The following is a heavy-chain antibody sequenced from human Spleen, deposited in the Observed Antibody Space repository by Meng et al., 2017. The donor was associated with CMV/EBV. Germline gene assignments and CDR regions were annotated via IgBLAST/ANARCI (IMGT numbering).Heavy chain of an antibody. J-gene: IGHJ6*02. V-gene: IGHV3-30*04. CDR2: ISYDGSNK. CDR3: AKDKANYYYYYGMDV. Sequence: GGSLRLSCAASGFSFSSHAMHWVRHAPGKGLEWVALISYDGSNKYFADSVKGRFTISRDNSKNTLYLQMNSLRAEDTAVYYCAKDKANYYYYYGMDVWGQGTTVTVSS. CDR1: GFSFSSHA.